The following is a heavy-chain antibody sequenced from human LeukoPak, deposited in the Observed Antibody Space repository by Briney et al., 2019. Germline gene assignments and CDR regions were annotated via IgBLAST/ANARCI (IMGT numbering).Heavy chain of an antibody. V-gene: IGHV1-2*02. CDR1: GYTFTGYY. CDR2: INPNSGGT. J-gene: IGHJ5*02. D-gene: IGHD6-13*01. CDR3: ASGYSSSWGTGRNWFDP. Sequence: ASVKVSCKASGYTFTGYYMHWVRQAPGQGLEWMGWINPNSGGTNYAQKFQGRVTMTRDTSISTAYMELSGLRSDDTAVYYCASGYSSSWGTGRNWFDPWGQGTLVTVSS.